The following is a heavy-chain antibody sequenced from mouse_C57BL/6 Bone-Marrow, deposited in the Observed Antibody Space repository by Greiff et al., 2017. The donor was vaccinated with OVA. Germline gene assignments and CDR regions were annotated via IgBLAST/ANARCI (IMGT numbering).Heavy chain of an antibody. Sequence: EVKLVESGGGLVQPGESLKLSCESNEYEFPSHDMSWVRKTPEKRLELVAAINSDGGSTYYPDTMERRFIISRDNTKKTLYLQMSSLRSEETALYYCARRGGDDYDVDWYFEVWGTGTTVTVSS. J-gene: IGHJ1*03. CDR3: ARRGGDDYDVDWYFEV. CDR2: INSDGGST. V-gene: IGHV5-2*03. D-gene: IGHD2-4*01. CDR1: EYEFPSHD.